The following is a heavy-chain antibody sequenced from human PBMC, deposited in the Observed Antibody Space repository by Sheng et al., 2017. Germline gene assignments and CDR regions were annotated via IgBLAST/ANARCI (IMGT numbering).Heavy chain of an antibody. V-gene: IGHV3-74*01. J-gene: IGHJ4*02. CDR1: GFTFSRDW. CDR3: VREYGAAGGD. Sequence: EVQLLESGGGLVQPGGSLRLSCVASGFTFSRDWMHWVRQGPGKGLMWVSRVNGDGSTTGYADSVKGRFTISRDNAKDTLHLQMNSLRAEDTALYYCVREYGAAGGDWGQGTLVTVSS. CDR2: VNGDGSTT. D-gene: IGHD4-17*01.